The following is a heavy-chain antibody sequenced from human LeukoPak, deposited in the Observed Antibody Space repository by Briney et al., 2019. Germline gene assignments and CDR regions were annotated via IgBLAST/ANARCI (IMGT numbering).Heavy chain of an antibody. CDR2: ISSSSSYI. CDR1: GFTFSSYS. CDR3: ACDYDNGAFDI. V-gene: IGHV3-21*01. Sequence: GGSLRLSCAASGFTFSSYSMNWVRQAPGKGLEWVSSISSSSSYIYYADSVKGRFTISRDNAKNSLYLQMNSLRAEDTAVYYCACDYDNGAFDIWSQGTMVTVSS. D-gene: IGHD3-9*01. J-gene: IGHJ3*02.